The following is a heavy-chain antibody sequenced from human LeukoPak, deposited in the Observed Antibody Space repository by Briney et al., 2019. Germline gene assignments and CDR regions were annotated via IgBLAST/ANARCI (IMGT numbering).Heavy chain of an antibody. CDR3: ARVRIVVVPAAPYYYYYMDV. CDR2: ISSSSSTI. D-gene: IGHD2-2*01. V-gene: IGHV3-48*01. CDR1: GFTVSSNY. J-gene: IGHJ6*03. Sequence: GGSLRLSCAASGFTVSSNYMSWVRQAPGKGLEWVSYISSSSSTIYYADSVKGRFTISRDNAKNSLYLQMNSLRAEDTAVYYCARVRIVVVPAAPYYYYYMDVWGKGTTVTVSS.